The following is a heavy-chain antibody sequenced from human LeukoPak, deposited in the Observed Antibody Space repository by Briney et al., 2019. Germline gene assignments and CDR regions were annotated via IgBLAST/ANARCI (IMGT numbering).Heavy chain of an antibody. V-gene: IGHV1-18*01. D-gene: IGHD5-12*01. J-gene: IGHJ3*02. Sequence: ASVKVSCKASGYTFTSYGISWVRQAPGQGLEWMGWISTYNGNTNYAQKLQGRVTMTTDTSTSAAYMELRGLRSDDTAVYYCARDFWPYSGYDPNSDAFDIWGQGTKVTVSS. CDR1: GYTFTSYG. CDR3: ARDFWPYSGYDPNSDAFDI. CDR2: ISTYNGNT.